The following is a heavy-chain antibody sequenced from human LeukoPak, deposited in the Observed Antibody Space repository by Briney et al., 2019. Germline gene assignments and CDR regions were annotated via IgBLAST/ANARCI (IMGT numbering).Heavy chain of an antibody. V-gene: IGHV3-21*01. CDR2: ISSSSNNI. J-gene: IGHJ6*03. CDR1: GFTFSSYT. Sequence: PGGSLRLSCAASGFTFSSYTMNWVRQAPGKGLEWVSSISSSSNNIYYADSVKGRFTITRDNAKNSLYLQMNSLRAEDTAVYYCARAIRDIVVVPAAIRGYYYYYMDVWGKGTTVTVSS. CDR3: ARAIRDIVVVPAAIRGYYYYYMDV. D-gene: IGHD2-2*01.